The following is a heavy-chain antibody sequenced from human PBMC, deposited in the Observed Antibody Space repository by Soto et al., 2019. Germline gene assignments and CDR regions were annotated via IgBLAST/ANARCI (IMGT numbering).Heavy chain of an antibody. D-gene: IGHD4-17*01. CDR2: VYYSGTT. J-gene: IGHJ4*02. CDR3: ARTTAVPNTLRSRYYFDY. V-gene: IGHV4-61*01. CDR1: GGSVNNRTYY. Sequence: QVQLQESGPGLLKPSETLSLTCSVSGGSVNNRTYYWSWIRQPPGKRLECIGYVYYSGTTNYNPSLKSRVSISVVTSKNQSSLSLSAVTAADTALYYCARTTAVPNTLRSRYYFDYWGQGTLVTVSS.